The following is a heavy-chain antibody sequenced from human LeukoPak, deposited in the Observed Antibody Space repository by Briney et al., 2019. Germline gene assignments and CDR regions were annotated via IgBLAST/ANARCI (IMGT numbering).Heavy chain of an antibody. CDR2: ISGDGSNT. D-gene: IGHD3-22*01. CDR1: GFTFDDYA. J-gene: IGHJ6*04. CDR3: AKGGSYYDGSGPLDV. V-gene: IGHV3-43*02. Sequence: PGGSLRLSCAASGFTFDDYAMHWVRRAPGKGLEWVSLISGDGSNTYYADSVKGRFTISRDNSKDSLYLQMNSLRTEDTALYYCAKGGSYYDGSGPLDVWGKGTTVTVSS.